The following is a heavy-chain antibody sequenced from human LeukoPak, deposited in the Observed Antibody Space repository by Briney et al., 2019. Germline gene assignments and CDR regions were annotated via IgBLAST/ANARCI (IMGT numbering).Heavy chain of an antibody. D-gene: IGHD4-17*01. Sequence: PGGSLRLSCAASGFTFSSYGMHWVRQAPGKGLEWVAVISYDGSNKYYADSVKGRFTISRDNSKNTLYLQMNSLRAEDTAVYYCAKAPRPVTTSGMDVWGQGTTVTVSS. J-gene: IGHJ6*02. CDR2: ISYDGSNK. CDR3: AKAPRPVTTSGMDV. V-gene: IGHV3-30*18. CDR1: GFTFSSYG.